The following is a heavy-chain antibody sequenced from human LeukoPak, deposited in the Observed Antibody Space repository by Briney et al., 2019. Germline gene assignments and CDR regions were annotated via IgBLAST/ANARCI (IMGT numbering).Heavy chain of an antibody. CDR3: ARVAGIAVAGIDY. J-gene: IGHJ4*02. CDR2: ITYDGST. Sequence: SETLSLTCAVFGGSFDGYYWSWIRQPPGKGLEWIGEITYDGSTNYNPSLKSRVTISVDTSKNQFSLKLSSVTAADTAVYYCARVAGIAVAGIDYWGQGTLVTVSS. D-gene: IGHD6-19*01. V-gene: IGHV4-34*01. CDR1: GGSFDGYY.